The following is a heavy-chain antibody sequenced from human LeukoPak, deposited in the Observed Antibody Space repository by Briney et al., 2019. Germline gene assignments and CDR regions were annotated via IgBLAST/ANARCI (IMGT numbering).Heavy chain of an antibody. CDR2: IKSKTDGGTT. V-gene: IGHV3-15*07. D-gene: IGHD4-23*01. CDR1: GFTFSSYS. CDR3: TTAVGDYGGEASFDY. J-gene: IGHJ4*02. Sequence: GGSLRLSCAASGFTFSSYSMNWVRQAPGKGLEWVGRIKSKTDGGTTDYAAPVKGRFTISRDDSKNTLYLQMNSLKTEDTAVYYCTTAVGDYGGEASFDYWGQGTLVTVSS.